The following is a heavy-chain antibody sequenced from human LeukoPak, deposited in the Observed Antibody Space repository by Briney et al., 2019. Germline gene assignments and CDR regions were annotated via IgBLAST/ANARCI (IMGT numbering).Heavy chain of an antibody. J-gene: IGHJ4*02. V-gene: IGHV3-30*18. D-gene: IGHD1/OR15-1a*01. CDR2: ISPDGNIE. CDR1: GFTFSSYA. Sequence: GGSLRLSCAASGFTFSSYAMSWVRQAPGKGLEWVSAISPDGNIEYYTDSVKGRFTISRDNSKNMIYLQMNSLRGEDSAVYYCAKINNDDDYWGQGTLVTVSS. CDR3: AKINNDDDY.